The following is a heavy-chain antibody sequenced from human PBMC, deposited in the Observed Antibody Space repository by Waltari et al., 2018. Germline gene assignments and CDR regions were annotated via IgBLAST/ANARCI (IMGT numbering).Heavy chain of an antibody. V-gene: IGHV1-69*08. CDR3: ARDQDWNYRGYFDY. CDR1: GGTFSSDV. Sequence: QVQLVQSGAEVKKPGSSVKVSCKASGGTFSSDVISWVRQVPGQGLEWMGRIIPIFGTANYAQKFQGRVTITADKSTSTAYMELSSLRSEDTAVYYCARDQDWNYRGYFDYWGQGTLVTVSS. J-gene: IGHJ4*02. CDR2: IIPIFGTA. D-gene: IGHD1-7*01.